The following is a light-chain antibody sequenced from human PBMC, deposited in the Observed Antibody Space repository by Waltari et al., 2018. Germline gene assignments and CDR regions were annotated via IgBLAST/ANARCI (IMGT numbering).Light chain of an antibody. Sequence: DIQMTQSPSSLAASVGDKVTITCQASHDIRDELNWYQQKRGKAPKLLIYGASNLETGVSSRFSGGRSGTDFIFSINNVQPEDIGTYYCQQYPGLPLTFGGGTTVEI. J-gene: IGKJ4*01. CDR1: HDIRDE. CDR2: GAS. CDR3: QQYPGLPLT. V-gene: IGKV1-33*01.